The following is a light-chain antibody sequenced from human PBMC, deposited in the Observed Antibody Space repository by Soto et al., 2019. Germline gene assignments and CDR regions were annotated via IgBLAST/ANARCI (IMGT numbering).Light chain of an antibody. J-gene: IGKJ4*01. CDR1: QGISSY. Sequence: IHWTHSPSSLSASVLDRVTITFLASQGISSYLAWYQQKPGKAPKLLIYAASTLQSGVPSRFSGSGSGTDFTLTISSLQPEDFATYYCQQLNSYPLTFGGGTKVDIK. V-gene: IGKV1-9*01. CDR3: QQLNSYPLT. CDR2: AAS.